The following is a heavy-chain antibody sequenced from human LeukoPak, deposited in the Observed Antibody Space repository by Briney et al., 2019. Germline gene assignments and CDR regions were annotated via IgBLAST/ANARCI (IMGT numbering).Heavy chain of an antibody. CDR3: AKDAHIVVVTALDY. CDR1: GFTFSSYG. D-gene: IGHD2-21*02. J-gene: IGHJ4*02. V-gene: IGHV3-33*06. CDR2: IWYDGSNK. Sequence: GGSLRLSCAASGFTFSSYGMHWVRQAPGKGLEWVAVIWYDGSNKYYADSVKGRFTIPRDNSKNTLYLQMNSLRAEDTAVYYCAKDAHIVVVTALDYWGQGTLVTVSS.